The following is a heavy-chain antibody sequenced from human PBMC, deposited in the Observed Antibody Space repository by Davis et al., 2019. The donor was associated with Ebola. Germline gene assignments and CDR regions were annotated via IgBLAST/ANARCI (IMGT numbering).Heavy chain of an antibody. CDR2: ISYDGSNK. Sequence: GESLKISCAASGFTFSSYGMHWVRQAPGKGLEWVAVISYDGSNKYYADSVKGRFTISRDNSKNTLYLQMNSLRAEDTAVYYCAKGLTAIDPWGQGTLVTVSS. D-gene: IGHD3-16*01. CDR3: AKGLTAIDP. CDR1: GFTFSSYG. V-gene: IGHV3-30*18. J-gene: IGHJ5*02.